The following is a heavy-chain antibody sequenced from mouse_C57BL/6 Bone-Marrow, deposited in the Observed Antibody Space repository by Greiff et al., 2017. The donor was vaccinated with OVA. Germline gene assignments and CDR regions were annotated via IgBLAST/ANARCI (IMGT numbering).Heavy chain of an antibody. CDR2: INPSSGYT. J-gene: IGHJ3*01. CDR1: GYTFTSYT. D-gene: IGHD2-2*01. V-gene: IGHV1-4*01. Sequence: QVQLQQSGAELARPGASVKMSCKASGYTFTSYTMHWVKQRPGQGLEWIGYINPSSGYTKSNQKFKDKATLTADKSSSTAYMQLSSLTSEDSAVYYCARYYGYDEGFAYWGQGTLVTVSA. CDR3: ARYYGYDEGFAY.